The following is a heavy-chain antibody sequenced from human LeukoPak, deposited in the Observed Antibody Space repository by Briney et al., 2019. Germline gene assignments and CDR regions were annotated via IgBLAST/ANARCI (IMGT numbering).Heavy chain of an antibody. J-gene: IGHJ6*03. V-gene: IGHV3-7*01. D-gene: IGHD2-15*01. Sequence: GGSLRLSCAASGFTFSSYWMSWVRKPPGKGLEWVANIKQDGSEKYYVDSVKGRFTISSDNANNSLYLQMNSLRAEDTAVYYCAREGFYSYYYYIDVWGKGTTVTVSS. CDR3: AREGFYSYYYYIDV. CDR1: GFTFSSYW. CDR2: IKQDGSEK.